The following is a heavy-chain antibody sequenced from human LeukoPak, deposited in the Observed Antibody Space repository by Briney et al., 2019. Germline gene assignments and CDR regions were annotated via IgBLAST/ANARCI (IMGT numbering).Heavy chain of an antibody. CDR2: IYYSGST. J-gene: IGHJ4*02. D-gene: IGHD6-13*01. Sequence: SETLSLTCTVSGGSISSYYWSWIRQPPGKGLEGIGYIYYSGSTNYNPSLKSRVTISADTSKNQFSLKLSSVTAADTAVYYCACGYVYSSSWYFDYWGQGTLVTVSS. V-gene: IGHV4-59*01. CDR3: ACGYVYSSSWYFDY. CDR1: GGSISSYY.